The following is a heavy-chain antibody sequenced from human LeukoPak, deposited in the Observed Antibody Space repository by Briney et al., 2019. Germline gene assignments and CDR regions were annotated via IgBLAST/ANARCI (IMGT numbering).Heavy chain of an antibody. V-gene: IGHV3-21*04. CDR3: AKYLGDSSGYYYVGEDVGY. Sequence: LGGSLRLSCAASGFTFSSYSMNWVRQAPGKGLEWVSSISSSSSYIYYADSVKGRFTISRDNSKNTLYLQMNSLRAEDTAVYYCAKYLGDSSGYYYVGEDVGYWGQGTLVTVSS. J-gene: IGHJ4*02. CDR1: GFTFSSYS. D-gene: IGHD3-22*01. CDR2: ISSSSSYI.